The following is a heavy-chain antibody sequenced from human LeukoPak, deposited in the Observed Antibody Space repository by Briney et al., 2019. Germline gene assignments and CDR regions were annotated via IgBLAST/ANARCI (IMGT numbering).Heavy chain of an antibody. CDR1: GGSFSGYY. J-gene: IGHJ4*02. V-gene: IGHV4-34*01. CDR2: ISHRGGT. Sequence: PSETLSLTCAVFGGSFSGYYWTWIRQSPGKGLEWIGEISHRGGTNYNPSLKSRVTMSVDTSKKQLSVKLSSVTAADTAVYYCARGPDITARPLDYWGQGTLVTVSS. CDR3: ARGPDITARPLDY. D-gene: IGHD6-6*01.